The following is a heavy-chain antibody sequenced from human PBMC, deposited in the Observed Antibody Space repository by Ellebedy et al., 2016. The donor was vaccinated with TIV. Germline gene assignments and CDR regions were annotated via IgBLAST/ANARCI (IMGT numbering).Heavy chain of an antibody. J-gene: IGHJ5*02. Sequence: MPSETLSLTCSVSGGSVSSGSYYWSWIRQPPGKGLEWIGYIYYSGSTSYNPSLKSRVTISVDTSKNQFSLKLSSVTAADTAVYYCARGSHVNWFDPWGQGTLVTVSS. CDR2: IYYSGST. V-gene: IGHV4-61*01. CDR1: GGSVSSGSYY. CDR3: ARGSHVNWFDP.